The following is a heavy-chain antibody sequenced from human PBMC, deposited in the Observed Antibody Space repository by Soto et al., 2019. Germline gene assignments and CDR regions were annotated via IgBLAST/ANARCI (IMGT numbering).Heavy chain of an antibody. J-gene: IGHJ5*02. CDR3: ARGRITIFGVVTTSRWFDP. CDR2: IYHSGST. D-gene: IGHD3-3*01. CDR1: GGSIRSGGYS. Sequence: QRQLQESGSGLVKPSQTLSLTCAVSGGSIRSGGYSWSWIRQPPGKGLEWIGYIYHSGSTYYNPSLKSRVTISVDRSKNHFSLQLSSVTAADTAVYYCARGRITIFGVVTTSRWFDPWGQGTLVTVSS. V-gene: IGHV4-30-2*01.